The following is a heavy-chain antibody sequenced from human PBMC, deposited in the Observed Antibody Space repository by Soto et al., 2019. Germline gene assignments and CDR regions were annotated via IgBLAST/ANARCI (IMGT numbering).Heavy chain of an antibody. CDR3: ARDRNGWAQVADY. J-gene: IGHJ4*02. CDR2: ISTTSSYT. V-gene: IGHV3-11*05. D-gene: IGHD6-19*01. Sequence: QVQLVESGGGLVKSGGSLRLSCAASGFTFSDYYMTWIRQAPGKGLEWVSYISTTSSYTNYADSVRGRFTISRDNAKNSLYLQMNSLRAEDTAVYYCARDRNGWAQVADYWGQGTLVTVSS. CDR1: GFTFSDYY.